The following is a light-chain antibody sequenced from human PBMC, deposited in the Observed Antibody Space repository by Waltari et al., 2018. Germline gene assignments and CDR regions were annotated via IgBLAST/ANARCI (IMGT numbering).Light chain of an antibody. CDR3: QVWDNGNDQLV. CDR2: DDS. CDR1: NIESKS. V-gene: IGLV3-21*02. Sequence: SYVLTQSPSVSAAPGQTARITCDGDNIESKSVHWYQQKPGQAPVVVVYDDSDRPSGIPERFSGSNSGNTATLTISRVEDGDEADYYCQVWDNGNDQLVFGGGTRLTVL. J-gene: IGLJ3*02.